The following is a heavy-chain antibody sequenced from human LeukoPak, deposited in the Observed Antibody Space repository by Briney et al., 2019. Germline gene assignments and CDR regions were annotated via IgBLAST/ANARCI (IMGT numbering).Heavy chain of an antibody. D-gene: IGHD5-12*01. CDR3: AKGVLDIVGTGPVFDI. Sequence: GGSLRLSCAPSGFTFSSYAMSWVRPPPGKGLEWVSAISGSGGSTYYAHSVKGRFTISRDNSKNTLYLQMNGLRAEDTAVYYCAKGVLDIVGTGPVFDIWGQGTMVTVSS. CDR1: GFTFSSYA. CDR2: ISGSGGST. J-gene: IGHJ3*02. V-gene: IGHV3-23*01.